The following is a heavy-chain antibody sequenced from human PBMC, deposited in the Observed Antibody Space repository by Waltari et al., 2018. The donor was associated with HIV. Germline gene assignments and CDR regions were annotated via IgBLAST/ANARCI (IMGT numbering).Heavy chain of an antibody. V-gene: IGHV1-69*01. CDR1: GVTFNNYA. Sequence: QVQLVQSGAEVKRPGSSAQVSCKASGVTFNNYAITWVRQAPGQGLEWMGGIIPVFGTTNYAQKFQGRLTIIADESTSTGYMELSSLRSEDTAVYYCARMATVVDWYFDLWGRGTLVTVSS. J-gene: IGHJ2*01. D-gene: IGHD2-15*01. CDR3: ARMATVVDWYFDL. CDR2: IIPVFGTT.